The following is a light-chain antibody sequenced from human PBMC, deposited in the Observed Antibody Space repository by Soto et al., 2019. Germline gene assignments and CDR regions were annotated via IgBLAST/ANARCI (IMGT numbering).Light chain of an antibody. J-gene: IGLJ1*01. CDR3: SSFTSSRAYV. CDR1: SSDVGNYNY. Sequence: QSVLTQPASVSGSPGQSITISCTGTSSDVGNYNYVSWYQQQPGKAPKLIIYEVSNRPSGVSNRFSGSKSGNTASLTISGLQAEDEADYYCSSFTSSRAYVFGIGTKVTVL. V-gene: IGLV2-14*01. CDR2: EVS.